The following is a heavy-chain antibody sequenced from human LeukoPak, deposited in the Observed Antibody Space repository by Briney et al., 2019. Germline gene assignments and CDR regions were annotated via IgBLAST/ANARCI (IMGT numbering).Heavy chain of an antibody. CDR1: GGSFSGYH. Sequence: SETLSLTCAVYGGSFSGYHWSWIRQPPGKGLEWIGEINHSGSTNYNPSLKSRVTISVDTSKNQFSLKLSSVTAADTAVYYCARVGVVAATPSGFDYWGQGTLVTVSS. CDR3: ARVGVVAATPSGFDY. D-gene: IGHD2-15*01. J-gene: IGHJ4*02. V-gene: IGHV4-34*01. CDR2: INHSGST.